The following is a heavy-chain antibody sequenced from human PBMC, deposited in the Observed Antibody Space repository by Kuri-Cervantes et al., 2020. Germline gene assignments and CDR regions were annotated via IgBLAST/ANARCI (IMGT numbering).Heavy chain of an antibody. CDR1: GYTFTSYD. Sequence: ASVKVSCKASGYTFTSYDINWVRQATGQGLEWMGWMNPNSGTTGYAQKFQGRVTMTRNTSISTAYMELSSLRSEDTAVYYCARGPSYYDFWSGYVTYYYYYMDVWGKGTTVTVSS. D-gene: IGHD3-3*01. CDR3: ARGPSYYDFWSGYVTYYYYYMDV. CDR2: MNPNSGTT. J-gene: IGHJ6*03. V-gene: IGHV1-8*01.